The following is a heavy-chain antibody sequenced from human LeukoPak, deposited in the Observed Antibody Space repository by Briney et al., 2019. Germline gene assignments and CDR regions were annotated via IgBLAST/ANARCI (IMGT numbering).Heavy chain of an antibody. D-gene: IGHD1-26*01. CDR2: ISAYNGNT. CDR1: GYTFTSYG. Sequence: ASVKVSCKASGYTFTSYGISWVRPAPAQGLDWMGWISAYNGNTNYAQKLQGRVTMTTDTSTSTAYMELRSLRSDDTAVYYCARDRIGGATFDYWGQGTLVTVSS. V-gene: IGHV1-18*01. J-gene: IGHJ4*02. CDR3: ARDRIGGATFDY.